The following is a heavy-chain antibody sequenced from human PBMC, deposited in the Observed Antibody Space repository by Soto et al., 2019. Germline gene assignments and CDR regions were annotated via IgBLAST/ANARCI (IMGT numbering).Heavy chain of an antibody. CDR1: GFTFSDYY. J-gene: IGHJ6*03. CDR3: ARSEAATYYYYYYMDV. D-gene: IGHD2-15*01. V-gene: IGHV3-11*01. CDR2: ISSSGSTI. Sequence: GGSLRLSCAASGFTFSDYYMSWIRQAPGKGLEWVSYISSSGSTIYYADSVKGRFTISRDNAKNSLYLQMNSLRAEDTAVYYCARSEAATYYYYYYMDVWGKGTTVTVSS.